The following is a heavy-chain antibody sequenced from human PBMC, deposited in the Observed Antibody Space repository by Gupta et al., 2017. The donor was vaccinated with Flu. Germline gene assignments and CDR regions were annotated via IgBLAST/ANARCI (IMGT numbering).Heavy chain of an antibody. V-gene: IGHV3-21*01. CDR1: GFTFGDYS. CDR2: ITTNSVYI. CDR3: SRGVIVVAGTSPLDY. Sequence: EVQLVESGGGLVKPGGSLRLSCAASGFTFGDYSMYWIRQAPGKGLEWVSSITTNSVYIYYADSVKGRFTISRDNAKNSLYLQMNSLRAEDTAVYYCSRGVIVVAGTSPLDYWGQGILVTVSS. J-gene: IGHJ4*02. D-gene: IGHD6-19*01.